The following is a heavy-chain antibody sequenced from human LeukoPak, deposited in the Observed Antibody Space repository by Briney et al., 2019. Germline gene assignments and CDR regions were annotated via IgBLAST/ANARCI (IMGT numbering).Heavy chain of an antibody. D-gene: IGHD2/OR15-2a*01. CDR1: GFTFSSYG. CDR3: ARDHYRTTNVVFRSPHDDYYYYYGMDV. J-gene: IGHJ6*02. CDR2: ISYDGSNK. Sequence: GGSLRLSCAASGFTFSSYGMHWVRQAPGKGLEWVAVISYDGSNKYYADSVKGRFTISRDNSKNTLYLQMNSLRAEDTAVYYCARDHYRTTNVVFRSPHDDYYYYYGMDVWGQGPRSPSP. V-gene: IGHV3-30*03.